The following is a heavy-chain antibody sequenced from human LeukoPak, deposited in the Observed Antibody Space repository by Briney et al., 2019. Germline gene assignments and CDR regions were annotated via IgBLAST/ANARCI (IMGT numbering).Heavy chain of an antibody. CDR2: IRNDGITT. D-gene: IGHD5-18*01. J-gene: IGHJ4*02. CDR1: GFPFSSYW. CDR3: AKMTAPAY. Sequence: GGSLRLSCAPPGFPFSSYWMHWVPQAPGRGLVWVSRIRNDGITTTYADSVKGRFTISRDNAKNTLYLQMNSLRVEDTAIYYCAKMTAPAYWGQGTLVTVSS. V-gene: IGHV3-74*01.